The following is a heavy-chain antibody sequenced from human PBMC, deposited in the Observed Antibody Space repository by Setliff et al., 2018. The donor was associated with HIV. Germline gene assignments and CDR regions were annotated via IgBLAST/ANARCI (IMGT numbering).Heavy chain of an antibody. D-gene: IGHD5-18*01. CDR2: INTNTGNP. V-gene: IGHV7-4-1*04. J-gene: IGHJ3*01. Sequence: ASVKVSCKASGYTFTAYYLHWVRQAPGQGLEWMGWINTNTGNPTYAQGFTRRFVFSLDASVRVAYLQITNLRTEDTAVYFCARGGNLMQIWSRYPFDFWGQGTVVTVSS. CDR3: ARGGNLMQIWSRYPFDF. CDR1: GYTFTAYY.